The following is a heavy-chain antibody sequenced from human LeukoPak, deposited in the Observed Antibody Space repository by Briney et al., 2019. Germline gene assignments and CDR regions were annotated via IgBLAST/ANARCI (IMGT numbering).Heavy chain of an antibody. CDR2: IHYSGNT. Sequence: SETLSLTCTVSGGSISNYYWSWIRQPPGKGLEWIGYIHYSGNTNYKPSLKSRVTISVDTSKNQFSLRLSSVTAADTAVYYCARVTGYVVEDYFDYWGQGTLVTVSS. CDR3: ARVTGYVVEDYFDY. J-gene: IGHJ4*02. D-gene: IGHD2-15*01. CDR1: GGSISNYY. V-gene: IGHV4-59*01.